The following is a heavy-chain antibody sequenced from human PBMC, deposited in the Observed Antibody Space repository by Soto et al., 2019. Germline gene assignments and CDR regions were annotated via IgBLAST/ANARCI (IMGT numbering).Heavy chain of an antibody. D-gene: IGHD2-2*01. V-gene: IGHV3-23*01. CDR3: AKVAGIVVGNYYYYMDV. J-gene: IGHJ6*03. Sequence: GGSLRLSCAASGFTFSSYAMSWVRQAPGKGLEWVSAISGNGGSTYYADSVKGRFTISRDNSKNTLYLQMNSLRAEDTAVYYCAKVAGIVVGNYYYYMDVWGKGTTVTVSS. CDR1: GFTFSSYA. CDR2: ISGNGGST.